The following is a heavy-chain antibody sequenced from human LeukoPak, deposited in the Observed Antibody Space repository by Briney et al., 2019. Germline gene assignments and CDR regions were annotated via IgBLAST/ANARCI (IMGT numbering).Heavy chain of an antibody. Sequence: PGDSLRLSCAASGFTFTKYWMTWVRQAPGKGLEWVGNIKQDGSDKNYMDSVKGRFTISRDNTKNSVYLQMSSLRAEDTAVYYCARDLKRRVYYDSSGSDDAFDIWGQGTMVTVSS. CDR1: GFTFTKYW. CDR2: IKQDGSDK. D-gene: IGHD3-22*01. CDR3: ARDLKRRVYYDSSGSDDAFDI. V-gene: IGHV3-7*01. J-gene: IGHJ3*02.